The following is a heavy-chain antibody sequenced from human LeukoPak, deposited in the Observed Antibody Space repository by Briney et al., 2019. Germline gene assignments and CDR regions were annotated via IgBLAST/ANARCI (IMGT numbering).Heavy chain of an antibody. V-gene: IGHV3-11*01. Sequence: GGSLRLSCAASGFTFSDYNMRWIRQAPGKGLEWVSSISRSGSTKYYADSVKGRFTISRDNAKNSLFLQMNSLRAEDTAVYYCARSHPYSNYARFDPWGQGTLVTVSS. CDR2: ISRSGSTK. CDR1: GFTFSDYN. J-gene: IGHJ5*02. D-gene: IGHD4-11*01. CDR3: ARSHPYSNYARFDP.